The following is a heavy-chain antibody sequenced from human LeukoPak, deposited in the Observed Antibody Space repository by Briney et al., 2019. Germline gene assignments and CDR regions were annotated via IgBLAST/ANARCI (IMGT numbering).Heavy chain of an antibody. CDR3: AMIIGNNGLFDY. J-gene: IGHJ4*02. D-gene: IGHD2-8*01. CDR1: GFTFSSYS. Sequence: PGGSLRLSCAASGFTFSSYSMNWVRQAPGKGLEWVSSISSSSSYIYYADSVKGRFTISRDNAKNSLYLQVNSIRAEDRAVYYCAMIIGNNGLFDYWGQGTLATVSS. CDR2: ISSSSSYI. V-gene: IGHV3-21*01.